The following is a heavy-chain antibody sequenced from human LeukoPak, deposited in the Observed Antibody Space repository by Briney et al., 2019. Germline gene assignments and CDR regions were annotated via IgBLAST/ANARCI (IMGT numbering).Heavy chain of an antibody. J-gene: IGHJ4*02. Sequence: GGSPRLSCGASGFIFRNYAMSWVRQAPGEGLEWVSGISDNGGGRYYADSVKGRFTISRDNSKSMLYLQMNSLRAEDTAVYYCAKESGALGAPLYDYWGRGILVTASS. D-gene: IGHD4/OR15-4a*01. CDR1: GFIFRNYA. V-gene: IGHV3-23*01. CDR2: ISDNGGGR. CDR3: AKESGALGAPLYDY.